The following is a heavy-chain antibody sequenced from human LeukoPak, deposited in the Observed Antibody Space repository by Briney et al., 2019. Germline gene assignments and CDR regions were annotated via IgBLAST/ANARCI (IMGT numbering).Heavy chain of an antibody. J-gene: IGHJ4*02. CDR2: IYYSRST. Sequence: SETLSLTCTVSGGSISSGDYYWSWIRQPPGKGLEWIGYIYYSRSTTYNPSLKSRVTISVDTSKNQFSLELTSVTPADTAVYSCARGPTRYYFDYWGQGTLVTVSS. V-gene: IGHV4-61*08. CDR3: ARGPTRYYFDY. CDR1: GGSISSGDYY.